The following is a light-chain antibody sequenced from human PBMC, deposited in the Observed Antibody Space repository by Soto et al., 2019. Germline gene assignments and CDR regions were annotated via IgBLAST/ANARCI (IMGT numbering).Light chain of an antibody. V-gene: IGKV3-15*01. Sequence: EVVLTQSPATLSVSPGDIATLSCRASQSVSANLAWYQQKPGQAPRLLIYGASTRATGIPARFSGSGSGTECTLTISSLQSEDVATYYCLQDYNYPWTLGQGTKVDIK. CDR3: LQDYNYPWT. CDR1: QSVSAN. CDR2: GAS. J-gene: IGKJ1*01.